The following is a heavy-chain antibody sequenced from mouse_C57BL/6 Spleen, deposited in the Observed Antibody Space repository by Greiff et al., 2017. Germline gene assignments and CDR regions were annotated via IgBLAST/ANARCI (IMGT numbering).Heavy chain of an antibody. CDR3: ARLGSSYWYFDV. J-gene: IGHJ1*03. D-gene: IGHD1-1*01. V-gene: IGHV5-17*01. Sequence: EVKLVESGGGLVKPGGSLKLSCAASGFTFSDYGMHWVRQAPGKGLEWVAYISSGSSTIYYADRVKGRFTISRDNAKNTLFLQMTSLRSEDTAMYYCARLGSSYWYFDVWGTGTTVTVSS. CDR1: GFTFSDYG. CDR2: ISSGSSTI.